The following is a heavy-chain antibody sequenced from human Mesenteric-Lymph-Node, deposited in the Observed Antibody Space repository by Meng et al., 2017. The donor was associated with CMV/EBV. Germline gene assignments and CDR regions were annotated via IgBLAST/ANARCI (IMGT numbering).Heavy chain of an antibody. V-gene: IGHV3-21*04. CDR1: GFTFSSYS. D-gene: IGHD1-26*01. CDR2: ISSSSSYI. Sequence: GESLKISCAASGFTFSSYSMNWVRQAPGKGLEWVSSISSSSSYIYYADSVKGRFTISRDNSKNTLYLQMNSLRAEDTAVYYCARSRVGLDVWGQGTTVTVSS. J-gene: IGHJ6*02. CDR3: ARSRVGLDV.